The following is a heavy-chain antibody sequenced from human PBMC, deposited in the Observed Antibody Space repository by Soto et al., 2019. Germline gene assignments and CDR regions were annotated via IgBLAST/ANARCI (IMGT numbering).Heavy chain of an antibody. Sequence: SETLSLTCTVSGGSISSYYWSWIRQPPGKGLEWIGYIYYSGSTNYKPSLKSRVTISADTSKNQFSLKLSSVTAADTAVYYCARVNYDFWSGPAPYYYYYGMDVWGQGTTVTVSS. D-gene: IGHD3-3*01. V-gene: IGHV4-59*01. J-gene: IGHJ6*02. CDR2: IYYSGST. CDR1: GGSISSYY. CDR3: ARVNYDFWSGPAPYYYYYGMDV.